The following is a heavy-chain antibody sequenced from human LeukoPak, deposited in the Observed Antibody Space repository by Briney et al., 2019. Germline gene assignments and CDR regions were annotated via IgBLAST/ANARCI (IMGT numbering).Heavy chain of an antibody. CDR2: MYYSGST. D-gene: IGHD5-12*01. J-gene: IGHJ4*02. Sequence: SETLSLTCTVSGGSVTSGSYYWSWIRQPPGKGLEWIGYMYYSGSTNYNPSLKSRVTISLDTPKNHFSLRLSSVTASDTAVYYCARGVAGYGPYDYWGQGTLVTVSS. V-gene: IGHV4-61*03. CDR1: GGSVTSGSYY. CDR3: ARGVAGYGPYDY.